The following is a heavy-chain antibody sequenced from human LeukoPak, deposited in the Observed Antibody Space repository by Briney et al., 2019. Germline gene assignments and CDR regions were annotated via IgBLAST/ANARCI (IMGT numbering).Heavy chain of an antibody. Sequence: PSETLSLTCTVSGGSISSYYWSWIRQPAGKGLEWIGRIYTSGSTNYNPSLKSRVTMSVDTSKNQFSLKLSSVTAADTAVYYCARAIAAHDYYYMDVWGKGTTVTVSS. V-gene: IGHV4-4*07. CDR1: GGSISSYY. CDR3: ARAIAAHDYYYMDV. D-gene: IGHD6-6*01. J-gene: IGHJ6*03. CDR2: IYTSGST.